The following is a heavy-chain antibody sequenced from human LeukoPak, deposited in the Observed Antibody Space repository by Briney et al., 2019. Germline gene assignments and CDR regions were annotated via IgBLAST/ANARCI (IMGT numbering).Heavy chain of an antibody. J-gene: IGHJ4*02. V-gene: IGHV3-15*01. CDR3: IADVPTLDTQLDY. CDR2: ITSGGTA. D-gene: IGHD4-23*01. Sequence: GGSLRLSCEASGSTFTYAWMNWVRQAPGKGPEWVGHITSGGTADYAAPVKGRFTISRENSKNTVYLQMNSLKMEDTAMYYCIADVPTLDTQLDYWGQGTLVTVSS. CDR1: GSTFTYAW.